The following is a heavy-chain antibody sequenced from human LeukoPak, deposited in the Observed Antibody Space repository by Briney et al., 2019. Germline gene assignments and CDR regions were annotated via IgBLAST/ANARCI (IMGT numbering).Heavy chain of an antibody. CDR1: GGSFSGYY. J-gene: IGHJ5*02. CDR2: INHSGST. D-gene: IGHD6-19*01. Sequence: PSETLSLTCAVYGGSFSGYYWSWIRQPPGKGLEWIGEINHSGSTNYNPSLKSRVTISVDTSKNQFSLKLSSVTAADTAVYYCARAVNIAVAGNWFDPWGQGTLVTVSS. CDR3: ARAVNIAVAGNWFDP. V-gene: IGHV4-34*01.